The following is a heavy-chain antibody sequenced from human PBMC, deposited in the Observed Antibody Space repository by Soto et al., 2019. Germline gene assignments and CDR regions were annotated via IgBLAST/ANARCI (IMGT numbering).Heavy chain of an antibody. CDR2: IIPIFGTA. CDR1: GGTFSSYA. V-gene: IGHV1-69*13. J-gene: IGHJ4*02. Sequence: GASVKVSFKASGGTFSSYAISWVRQAPGQGLEWMGGIIPIFGTANYAQKCQGRVTITADESTSTAYMELSSLRSEDTAVYYCARARPYIVATIGTAFDYWGQGTLVTVSS. D-gene: IGHD5-12*01. CDR3: ARARPYIVATIGTAFDY.